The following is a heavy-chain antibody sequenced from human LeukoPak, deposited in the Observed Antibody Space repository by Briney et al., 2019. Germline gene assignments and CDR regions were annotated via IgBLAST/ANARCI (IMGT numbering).Heavy chain of an antibody. CDR3: ARDISWLGFDY. J-gene: IGHJ4*02. CDR2: ITSGTRT. Sequence: GGTLRLSCAASGFTFSSYGMSWVRQAPGKGLEWVSGITSGTRTYYADSVKGRFAISRDNSKNTMYLQMNSLRAEDTAVYHCARDISWLGFDYWGQGILVTVSS. V-gene: IGHV3-23*01. D-gene: IGHD6-19*01. CDR1: GFTFSSYG.